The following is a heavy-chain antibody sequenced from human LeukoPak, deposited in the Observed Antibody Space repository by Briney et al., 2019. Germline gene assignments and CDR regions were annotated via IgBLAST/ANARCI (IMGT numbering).Heavy chain of an antibody. V-gene: IGHV1-69*05. CDR3: ARASYFGESNWFDP. CDR2: IIPIFGTA. D-gene: IGHD3-10*01. J-gene: IGHJ5*02. CDR1: GGTFSSYA. Sequence: GASVKVSCKASGGTFSSYAISWVRQAPGQGLEWMGRIIPIFGTANYAQKFQGRVTITTDESTSTAYMELSSLRSEDTAVYYCARASYFGESNWFDPWGRGTLVTVSS.